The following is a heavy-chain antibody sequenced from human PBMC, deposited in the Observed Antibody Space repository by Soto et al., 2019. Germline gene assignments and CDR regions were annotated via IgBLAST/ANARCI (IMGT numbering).Heavy chain of an antibody. CDR1: GFTFSSYG. CDR3: AKDQAYSSGWNAYYYYYYGMDV. J-gene: IGHJ6*02. D-gene: IGHD6-19*01. CDR2: ISYDGSNK. Sequence: GGSLRLSCAASGFTFSSYGMHWVRQAPGKGLEWVAVISYDGSNKYYADSVKGRYTISRDNSKNTLYLQMNSLRAEDTAVYYCAKDQAYSSGWNAYYYYYYGMDVWGQGTTVTVSS. V-gene: IGHV3-30*18.